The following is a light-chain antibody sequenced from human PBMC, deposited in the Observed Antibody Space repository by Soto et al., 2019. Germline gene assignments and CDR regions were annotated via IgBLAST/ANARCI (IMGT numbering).Light chain of an antibody. V-gene: IGLV1-44*01. Sequence: QPVLTQPPSASGTPGQRVTISCSGSNSNIGSNTVSWYQQLPGTAPELLIYSNNQRPSGVPDRFSASKSGTSASLAISGLQSEDEADYYCAAWDDSLNGLVFGGGTKLTVL. CDR1: NSNIGSNT. J-gene: IGLJ2*01. CDR2: SNN. CDR3: AAWDDSLNGLV.